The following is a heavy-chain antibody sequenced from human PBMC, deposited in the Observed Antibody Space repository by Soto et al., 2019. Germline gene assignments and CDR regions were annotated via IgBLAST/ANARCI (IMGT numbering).Heavy chain of an antibody. CDR2: ISAYNGNT. CDR3: ATTPLGARWFDP. Sequence: ASVKVSCKASGYTFTNYGISWVRQAPGQGLEWMGWISAYNGNTNYAQKVQGRVTMTTDTSTSTAYMELRSLRSDDTAVYYCATTPLGARWFDPWGQGTLVTVS. J-gene: IGHJ5*02. V-gene: IGHV1-18*01. CDR1: GYTFTNYG.